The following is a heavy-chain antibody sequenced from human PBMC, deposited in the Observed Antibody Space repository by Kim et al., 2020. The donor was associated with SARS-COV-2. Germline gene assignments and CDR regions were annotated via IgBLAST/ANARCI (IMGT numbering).Heavy chain of an antibody. V-gene: IGHV1-69*01. Sequence: VKVSCKASGGTFSSYAISWVRQAPGQGLEWMGGIIPIFGTANYAQKFQGRVTITADESTSTAYMELSSLRSEDTAVYYCARVEGWGSGSGYGMDVWGQGTTVTVSS. D-gene: IGHD3-10*01. CDR3: ARVEGWGSGSGYGMDV. CDR2: IIPIFGTA. CDR1: GGTFSSYA. J-gene: IGHJ6*02.